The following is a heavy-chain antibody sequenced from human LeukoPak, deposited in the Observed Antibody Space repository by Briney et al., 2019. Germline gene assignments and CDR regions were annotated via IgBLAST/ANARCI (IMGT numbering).Heavy chain of an antibody. D-gene: IGHD2-2*01. CDR1: GGSISSYY. Sequence: SETLSLTCTVSGGSISSYYWSWIRQPPGKGLEWIGYIYDSGSTYYNPSLKSRVTISVDTSKNQFSLKLSSVTAADTAVYHCARQYCSSTSCYFDYWGQGTLVTVSS. CDR3: ARQYCSSTSCYFDY. J-gene: IGHJ4*02. V-gene: IGHV4-59*08. CDR2: IYDSGST.